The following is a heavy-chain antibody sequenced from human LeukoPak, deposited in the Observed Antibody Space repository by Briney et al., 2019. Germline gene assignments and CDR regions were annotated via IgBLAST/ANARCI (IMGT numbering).Heavy chain of an antibody. J-gene: IGHJ4*02. V-gene: IGHV7-4-1*02. D-gene: IGHD6-13*01. Sequence: ASAKVSCKASGYTFTTYAMNWVRQAPGQGLEWMGWINTNTGNPTYAQGFTGRFVFSLDTSVSTAYLQISSLKAEDTAVYYCAKEGQYSSSWYLGYWGQGTLVTVSS. CDR2: INTNTGNP. CDR1: GYTFTTYA. CDR3: AKEGQYSSSWYLGY.